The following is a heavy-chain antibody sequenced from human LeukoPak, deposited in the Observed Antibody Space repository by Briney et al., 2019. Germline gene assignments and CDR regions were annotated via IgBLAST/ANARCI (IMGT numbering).Heavy chain of an antibody. CDR1: GYTFTCYY. D-gene: IGHD2-21*02. CDR2: INPNSGGT. CDR3: AREEVVVTAMSAFDI. V-gene: IGHV1-2*02. Sequence: GASVKVSCKASGYTFTCYYMHWVRQAPGQGLEWMGWINPNSGGTNYAQKFQGRVTMTRDTSISTAYMELSRLRSDDTAVYYCAREEVVVTAMSAFDIWGQGTMVTVSS. J-gene: IGHJ3*02.